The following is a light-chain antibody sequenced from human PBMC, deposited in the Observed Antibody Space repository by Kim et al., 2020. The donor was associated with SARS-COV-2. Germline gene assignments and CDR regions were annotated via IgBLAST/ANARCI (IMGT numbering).Light chain of an antibody. J-gene: IGKJ5*01. V-gene: IGKV3-11*01. Sequence: EIVLTQSPATLSLSPGERATLSCRASQSVRSYLAWYQQQPGQAPRLLISDASNRTTGIPARFSGNGSETDFTLTISRLEPEDFAVYYCQQRRSWPMTFGQGTRLEMK. CDR3: QQRRSWPMT. CDR1: QSVRSY. CDR2: DAS.